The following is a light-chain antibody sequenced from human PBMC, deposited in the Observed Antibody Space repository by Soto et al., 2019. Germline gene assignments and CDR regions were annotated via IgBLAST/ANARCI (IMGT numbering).Light chain of an antibody. CDR3: QQYGSWT. CDR2: GTS. J-gene: IGKJ1*01. Sequence: EIVLTQSPGTLSVSTGERATLSCRASQTISSNYLAWYQQKPGQAPSLLIYGTSSRATGIPDRFSGSGSGTDFTLTISRLEPEDSAIYYCQQYGSWTFGQGNKVEIK. CDR1: QTISSNY. V-gene: IGKV3-20*01.